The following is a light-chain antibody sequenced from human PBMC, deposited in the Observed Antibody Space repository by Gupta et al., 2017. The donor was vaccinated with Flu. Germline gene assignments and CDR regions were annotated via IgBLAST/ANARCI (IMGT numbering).Light chain of an antibody. J-gene: IGKJ2*01. CDR2: KVS. Sequence: DIAMTQTPLPSPVTLGQPASLYFRTSQSLVNRDGSTYLSWHQQRPGQSPKLLIYKVSNRFSGVPERFSGSGAGTDFTLKISRVEAEDVGVYYCKQAKNPPYTFGQGTKLEIK. CDR3: KQAKNPPYT. CDR1: QSLVNRDGSTY. V-gene: IGKV2-24*01.